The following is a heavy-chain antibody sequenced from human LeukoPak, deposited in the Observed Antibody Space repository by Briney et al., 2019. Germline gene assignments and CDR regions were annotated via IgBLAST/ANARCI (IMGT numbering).Heavy chain of an antibody. V-gene: IGHV3-53*01. Sequence: GGSLRLSCAASGFTVITNDMTWVRQAPGKGLEWGSVLYSDGNTKYTDSVQGRFTISRDKSKNTLYLEMNSLSPDDTAVYYCARGVEPLAANTLAYWGQGTLVTVSS. D-gene: IGHD1-14*01. J-gene: IGHJ4*02. CDR1: GFTVITND. CDR3: ARGVEPLAANTLAY. CDR2: LYSDGNT.